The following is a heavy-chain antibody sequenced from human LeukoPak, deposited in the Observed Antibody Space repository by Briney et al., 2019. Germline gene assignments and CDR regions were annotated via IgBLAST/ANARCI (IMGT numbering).Heavy chain of an antibody. CDR2: ISSSSSYI. D-gene: IGHD1-26*01. J-gene: IGHJ4*02. CDR3: ARDSEGIVGASDFDY. CDR1: GFNFNSYS. V-gene: IGHV3-21*01. Sequence: GGSLRLSCAASGFNFNSYSMHWLRQAPGKGLEWVSSISSSSSYIYYADSVKGRFTISRDNAKNSLYLQMNGLRAEDTAVYYCARDSEGIVGASDFDYWGQGTLVTVSS.